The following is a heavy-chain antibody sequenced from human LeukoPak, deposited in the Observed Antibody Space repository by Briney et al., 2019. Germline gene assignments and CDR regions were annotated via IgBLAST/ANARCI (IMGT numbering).Heavy chain of an antibody. D-gene: IGHD1-26*01. J-gene: IGHJ4*02. CDR2: IWYDGSNK. CDR3: ASSVGATSDY. V-gene: IGHV3-33*01. Sequence: GGSLRLPCAASGFTFSKNGMHWVRQAPGKGLEWVAVIWYDGSNKYYADSVKGRFTISRDNSKNTLYLQMNSLRAEDTAVYYCASSVGATSDYWGQGALVTVSS. CDR1: GFTFSKNG.